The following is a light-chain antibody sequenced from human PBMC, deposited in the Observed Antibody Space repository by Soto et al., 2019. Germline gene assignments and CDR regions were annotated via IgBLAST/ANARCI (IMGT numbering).Light chain of an antibody. CDR1: SSDVGGYNY. Sequence: QSALTQPASVSGSPGQSITISCTGTSSDVGGYNYVSWYQQHPGKAPKLMIYEVRNRPSGVSNRFSCSKSLNTASLTISGLQAEDEADYYCSSYPSSDTYVFGTGTKLTVL. CDR2: EVR. CDR3: SSYPSSDTYV. J-gene: IGLJ1*01. V-gene: IGLV2-14*01.